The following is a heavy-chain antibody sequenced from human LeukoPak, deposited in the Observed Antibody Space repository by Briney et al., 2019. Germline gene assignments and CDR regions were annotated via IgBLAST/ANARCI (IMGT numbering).Heavy chain of an antibody. V-gene: IGHV4-30-2*01. Sequence: PSETLSLTCTVSGDSISSGGYYWSWSRRPPVKGPEWNGYIFHTGTTYYNPSLKSRVTISLDRSKHQFSLTVPSVTAADTAVYYCARAERLPGPYYFDYWGQGTLVTVSS. CDR1: GDSISSGGYY. CDR3: ARAERLPGPYYFDY. J-gene: IGHJ4*02. CDR2: IFHTGTT.